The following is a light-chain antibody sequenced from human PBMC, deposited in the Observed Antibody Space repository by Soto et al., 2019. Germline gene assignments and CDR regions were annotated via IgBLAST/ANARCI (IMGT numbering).Light chain of an antibody. J-gene: IGKJ5*01. Sequence: IVMTQYPATLSVSPGERATLSCRASQNIYSNIAWYQQRPGQAPRLLIYRASTRATGVPARFSGSGSGTEFTLTISSLQSEDFATYYCQHFKSFPITFGQGTRLEIK. CDR2: RAS. CDR3: QHFKSFPIT. V-gene: IGKV3-15*01. CDR1: QNIYSN.